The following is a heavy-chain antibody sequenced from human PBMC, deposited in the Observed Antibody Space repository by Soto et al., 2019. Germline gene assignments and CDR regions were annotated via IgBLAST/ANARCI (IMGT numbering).Heavy chain of an antibody. D-gene: IGHD2-2*01. J-gene: IGHJ4*01. CDR2: IYHGGTT. CDR1: GGSVSSGSYY. Sequence: SETLSLTCTVSGGSVSSGSYYWSWIRQPPGKGPEWIASIYHGGTTFYNPSLKSRITISVDTSNNQFSLKLTAVTAADTAVYYCARIDVMVVAGSTFDYWGHGTLVTVS. CDR3: ARIDVMVVAGSTFDY. V-gene: IGHV4-39*07.